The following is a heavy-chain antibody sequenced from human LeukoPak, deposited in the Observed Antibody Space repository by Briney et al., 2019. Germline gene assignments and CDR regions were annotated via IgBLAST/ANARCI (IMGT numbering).Heavy chain of an antibody. D-gene: IGHD3-22*01. CDR1: GFTFSSYG. CDR2: ISGSGGST. V-gene: IGHV3-23*01. J-gene: IGHJ5*02. CDR3: AKVWYYDSSGYSSA. Sequence: GGSLRLSCAASGFTFSSYGMSWVRQAPGKGLEWVSAISGSGGSTYYADSVKGRFTISRDNSKNTLYLQMNRLRAEDTAVYYCAKVWYYDSSGYSSAWGQGTQVTVSS.